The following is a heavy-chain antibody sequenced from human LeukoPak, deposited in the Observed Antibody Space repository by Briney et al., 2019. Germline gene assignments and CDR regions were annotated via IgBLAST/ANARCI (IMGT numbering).Heavy chain of an antibody. Sequence: SETLSLTCAVYGGSFSAYYWSWIRQPPGKGLEWIGEINHSGSTNYNPSLKSRVTISVDTSKNQFSLKLSSVTAADTAVYYCARFYYDFWSGYYPLYYYYYYMDVWGKGTTVTVSS. V-gene: IGHV4-34*01. CDR3: ARFYYDFWSGYYPLYYYYYYMDV. CDR1: GGSFSAYY. D-gene: IGHD3-3*01. J-gene: IGHJ6*03. CDR2: INHSGST.